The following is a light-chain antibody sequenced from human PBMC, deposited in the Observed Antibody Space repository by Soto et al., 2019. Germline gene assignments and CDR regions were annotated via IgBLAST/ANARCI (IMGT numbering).Light chain of an antibody. CDR2: DAS. CDR1: QSISSG. V-gene: IGKV1-5*01. J-gene: IGKJ1*01. Sequence: IRMTQSAATLSASVGDRVAMSCRASQSISSGLAWYQQKAGTAPKLLIYDASSLESGVPSRFSGSGSGTEFTLTISSLQPDDFATYYCHQYNSYSPDTFGQGTKVDIK. CDR3: HQYNSYSPDT.